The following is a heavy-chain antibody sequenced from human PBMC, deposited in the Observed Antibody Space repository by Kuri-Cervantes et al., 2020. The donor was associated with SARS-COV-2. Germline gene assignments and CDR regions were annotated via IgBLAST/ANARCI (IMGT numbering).Heavy chain of an antibody. D-gene: IGHD3-22*01. CDR2: IIPIFGTA. V-gene: IGHV1-69*06. CDR3: ASRRSRSGYYFAQPFDP. CDR1: GLTFSSYA. J-gene: IGHJ5*02. Sequence: SCAASGLTFSSYAISWVRQAPGQGLEWMGGIIPIFGTANYAQKFQGRVTITADKSTSTAYMELSSLRSEDTAVYYCASRRSRSGYYFAQPFDPWGQGTLVTVSS.